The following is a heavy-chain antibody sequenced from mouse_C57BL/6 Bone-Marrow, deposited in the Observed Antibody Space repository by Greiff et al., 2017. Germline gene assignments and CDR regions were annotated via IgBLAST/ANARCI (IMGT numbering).Heavy chain of an antibody. J-gene: IGHJ4*01. V-gene: IGHV1-26*01. CDR2: INPNNGGT. Sequence: EVQLQQSGPELVKPGASVKISCKASGYTFTDYYMNWVKQSHGKSLEWIGDINPNNGGTSYNQKFKGKATLTVDKSSSTAYMELRSLTSEDSAVYYCALYGSSYDYAMDYGGKGTSVTVSS. CDR3: ALYGSSYDYAMDY. CDR1: GYTFTDYY. D-gene: IGHD1-1*01.